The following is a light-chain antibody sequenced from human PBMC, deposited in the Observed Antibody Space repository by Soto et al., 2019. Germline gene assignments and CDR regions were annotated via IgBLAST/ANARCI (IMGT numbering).Light chain of an antibody. CDR2: DDD. V-gene: IGLV3-21*02. CDR3: QVWVGSSDRT. Sequence: SYVLTQAPSVSVAPGQTATITCGGNNIGSKIVHWYQQKPGQAPVLVVHDDDDRPSGIPERFSGSNSGQTATLTISRVEAGDEADYYCQVWVGSSDRTFGGGTKLTVL. CDR1: NIGSKI. J-gene: IGLJ2*01.